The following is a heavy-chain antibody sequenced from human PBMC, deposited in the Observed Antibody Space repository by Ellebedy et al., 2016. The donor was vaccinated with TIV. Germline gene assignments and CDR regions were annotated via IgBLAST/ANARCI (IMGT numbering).Heavy chain of an antibody. Sequence: MPGGSLRLSCTVSGGSISSSSYHWGWIRQPPGKGLEWIGRIYYTGSIYYTPSLKSRVTISVDTSKNQFSLKLSSVTAADTAVYYCARHRRVGPYNWFDPWGQGTLVTVSS. CDR2: IYYTGSI. CDR3: ARHRRVGPYNWFDP. J-gene: IGHJ5*02. V-gene: IGHV4-39*01. D-gene: IGHD1-26*01. CDR1: GGSISSSSYH.